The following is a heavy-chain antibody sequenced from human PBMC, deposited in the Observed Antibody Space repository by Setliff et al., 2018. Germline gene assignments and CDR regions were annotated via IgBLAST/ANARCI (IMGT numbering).Heavy chain of an antibody. D-gene: IGHD6-19*01. Sequence: PGGSLRLSCAASGFTFSSYGMTWVRRAPGKGLEWISYISTSSTIIYYADFVKGRFTISRDNAKNSLYLQMDSLRAEDTAVYYCARWVFGSGWFLDYWGQGTLVTVSS. V-gene: IGHV3-48*04. CDR1: GFTFSSYG. CDR2: ISTSSTII. J-gene: IGHJ4*02. CDR3: ARWVFGSGWFLDY.